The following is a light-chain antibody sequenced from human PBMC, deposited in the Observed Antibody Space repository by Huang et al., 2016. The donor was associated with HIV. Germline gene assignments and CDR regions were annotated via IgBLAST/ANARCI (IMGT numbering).Light chain of an antibody. J-gene: IGKJ2*01. V-gene: IGKV3-15*01. CDR1: QSVSSK. Sequence: EIVMMQSPATLSVSPGERATLSCRASQSVSSKLAWYQQKPGQAPRPLIYGASTRATGIPARFSGSGSETEFTLTISSLQSEDFAVYYCQQYNDWPPMYTFGQGTKLEIK. CDR2: GAS. CDR3: QQYNDWPPMYT.